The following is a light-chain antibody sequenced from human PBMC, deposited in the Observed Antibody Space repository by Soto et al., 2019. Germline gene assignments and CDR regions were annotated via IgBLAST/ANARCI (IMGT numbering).Light chain of an antibody. CDR3: QQYGSSSFT. CDR1: QSVSSSY. CDR2: GAS. Sequence: EIVLTQSPGTRSLSPGERATLSCRASQSVSSSYLAWFQQKSGQAPRLLIYGASSRATGIPARFSGSGSGTDFTLTISRLEPEDFAVYYCQQYGSSSFTFGPGTKVDIK. V-gene: IGKV3-20*01. J-gene: IGKJ3*01.